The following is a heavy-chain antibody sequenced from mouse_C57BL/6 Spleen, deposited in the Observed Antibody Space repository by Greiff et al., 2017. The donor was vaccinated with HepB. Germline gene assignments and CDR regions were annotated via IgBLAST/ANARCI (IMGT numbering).Heavy chain of an antibody. Sequence: QVQLQQPGAELVKPGASVKLSCKASGYTFTSYWMQWVKQRPGQGLEWIGEIDPSDSYTNYNQKFKGKATLTVDTSSSTAYMQLSSLTSEDSAVYYCAIYDDYARDYWGQGTTLTVSS. V-gene: IGHV1-50*01. CDR2: IDPSDSYT. D-gene: IGHD2-4*01. CDR1: GYTFTSYW. CDR3: AIYDDYARDY. J-gene: IGHJ2*01.